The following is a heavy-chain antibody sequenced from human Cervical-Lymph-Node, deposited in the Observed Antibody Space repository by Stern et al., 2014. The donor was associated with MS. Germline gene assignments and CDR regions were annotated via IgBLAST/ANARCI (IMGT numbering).Heavy chain of an antibody. CDR3: YSSASAKNH. CDR2: IKSKTDGGTT. Sequence: EVQLVESGGGLVKPGGSLTLSCAASGFTFRNAWMSWVRQAPGKGLEWVGHIKSKTDGGTTDYAAPVKGRFTISRDDSKDTLYLQMNSLKTEDTAVYYCYSSASAKNHWGQGTLVTVSS. CDR1: GFTFRNAW. J-gene: IGHJ5*02. V-gene: IGHV3-15*01. D-gene: IGHD6-6*01.